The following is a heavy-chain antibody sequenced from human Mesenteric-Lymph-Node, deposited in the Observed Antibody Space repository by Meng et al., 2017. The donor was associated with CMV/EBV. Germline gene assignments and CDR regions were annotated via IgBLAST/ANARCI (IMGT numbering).Heavy chain of an antibody. CDR3: ARVGDWNQYYFDY. Sequence: KASGGTLSRHAVAWVRQAPGQGLEWMGGITPISARTSYAQEFQGRVTITTDESTSTAYMELSSLRSDDTAVYYCARVGDWNQYYFDYWGQGTLVTVSS. CDR2: ITPISART. D-gene: IGHD1-1*01. V-gene: IGHV1-69*05. CDR1: GGTLSRHA. J-gene: IGHJ4*02.